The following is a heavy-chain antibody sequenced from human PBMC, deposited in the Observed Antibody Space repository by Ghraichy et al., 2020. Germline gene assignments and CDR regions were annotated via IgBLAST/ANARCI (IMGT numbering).Heavy chain of an antibody. J-gene: IGHJ4*02. V-gene: IGHV3-23*01. CDR1: GFSFSTYA. CDR2: ISGSGGET. D-gene: IGHD6-13*01. Sequence: GGSLRLSCAASGFSFSTYAMTWVRQAPGKGLEWVSAISGSGGETHYADSVKGRFAISRDNSRNTLYLQMNILRAEDTAVYYCAKSWVVLDRNSWYLSFDHWGQGTQVTVSS. CDR3: AKSWVVLDRNSWYLSFDH.